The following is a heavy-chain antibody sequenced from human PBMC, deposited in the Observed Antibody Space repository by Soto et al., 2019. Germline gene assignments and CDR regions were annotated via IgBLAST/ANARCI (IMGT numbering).Heavy chain of an antibody. CDR1: GYSFTSYW. CDR3: ARVSGDSSGYYYGDNWFDP. Sequence: LGESLKISCKGSGYSFTSYWIGWVRQMPGKGLEWMGIIYPGDSDTRYSPSFQGQVTISADKSISTAYLQWSSLKASDTAMYYCARVSGDSSGYYYGDNWFDPWGQGTLVTVSS. J-gene: IGHJ5*02. D-gene: IGHD3-22*01. V-gene: IGHV5-51*01. CDR2: IYPGDSDT.